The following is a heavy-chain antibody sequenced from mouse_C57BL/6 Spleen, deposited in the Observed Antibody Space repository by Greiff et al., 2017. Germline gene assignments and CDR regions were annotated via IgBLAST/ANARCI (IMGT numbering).Heavy chain of an antibody. J-gene: IGHJ2*01. CDR3: ARLVITNYFDY. CDR2: IYPGDGGT. Sequence: VQLQESGAELVKPGASVKISCKASGYAFSSYWMNWVKQRPGKGLEWIGHIYPGDGGTNYNRKFKGKATLPADKSSSTAYMQLSRLPSEDSAVYFCARLVITNYFDYWGQGTTLTVSS. CDR1: GYAFSSYW. V-gene: IGHV1-80*01. D-gene: IGHD2-4*01.